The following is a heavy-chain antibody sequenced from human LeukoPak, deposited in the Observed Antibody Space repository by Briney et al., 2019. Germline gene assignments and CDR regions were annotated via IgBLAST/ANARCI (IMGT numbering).Heavy chain of an antibody. V-gene: IGHV3-11*06. CDR3: ARPLGTGAFGELS. CDR2: ISSSSSYT. D-gene: IGHD3-10*01. CDR1: GFTFSDYY. J-gene: IGHJ5*02. Sequence: GGSLRLSCAASGFTFSDYYMSWIRQAPGKGLEWVSYISSSSSYTNYADSVKGRFTISRDNAKNSLCLRMNSLRAEDTAVYYCARPLGTGAFGELSWGQGTLVTVSS.